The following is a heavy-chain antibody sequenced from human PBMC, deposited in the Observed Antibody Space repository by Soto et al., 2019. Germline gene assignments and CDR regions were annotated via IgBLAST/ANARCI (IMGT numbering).Heavy chain of an antibody. D-gene: IGHD3-10*01. Sequence: QVQLQESGPGLVKPSQTLSLTCTVSGGSISSGGYYWSWIRQHPGKGLEWIGYIYYSGSTYYNPSLKSRVTISVDTSKNQFSLKLSYVTAADKAVYYCARDIRHYYGSGRGIDVWGKGTTVTVSS. J-gene: IGHJ6*04. CDR1: GGSISSGGYY. CDR2: IYYSGST. CDR3: ARDIRHYYGSGRGIDV. V-gene: IGHV4-31*03.